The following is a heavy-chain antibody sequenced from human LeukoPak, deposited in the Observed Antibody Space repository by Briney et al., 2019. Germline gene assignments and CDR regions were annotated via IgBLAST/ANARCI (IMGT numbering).Heavy chain of an antibody. D-gene: IGHD5-18*01. CDR2: ISYDGSNK. J-gene: IGHJ4*02. CDR1: GFTFSSYG. V-gene: IGHV3-30*18. Sequence: GGSLRLSCAAPGFTFSSYGMHWVRQAPGKGLEWVAVISYDGSNKYYADSVKGRFTISRDNSKNTPYLQMNSLRAEDTAVYYCAKGVDTAMVDFDYWGQGTLVTVSS. CDR3: AKGVDTAMVDFDY.